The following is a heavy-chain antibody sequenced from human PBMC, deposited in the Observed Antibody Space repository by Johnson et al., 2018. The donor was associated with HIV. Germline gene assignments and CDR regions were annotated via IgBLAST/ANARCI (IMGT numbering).Heavy chain of an antibody. J-gene: IGHJ3*02. D-gene: IGHD6-13*01. CDR1: GFTFSHYW. Sequence: VQLVESGGGLIQPGGSLRLSCVASGFTFSHYWMEWVRQAQGEGLVWVSRINADGSRTTYADSVKGRFPISRDNAKNTRYLQMNSLRAEDTAVYYCARNWAAGIAAATMWWHAFDIWGQGTMVTVSS. V-gene: IGHV3-74*01. CDR3: ARNWAAGIAAATMWWHAFDI. CDR2: INADGSRT.